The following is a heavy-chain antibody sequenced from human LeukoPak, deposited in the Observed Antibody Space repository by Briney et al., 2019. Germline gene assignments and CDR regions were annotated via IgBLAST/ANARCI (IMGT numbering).Heavy chain of an antibody. Sequence: PGRSLRLSCAASGFTFDDYAMHWVRQAPGRGLEWVSGISWNGGSLGYADSVKGRFTISRDNAKNSLYLQMNSLRAEDTAVYYCARGYGDYSDYWGQGTLVTVSS. CDR2: ISWNGGSL. CDR3: ARGYGDYSDY. CDR1: GFTFDDYA. V-gene: IGHV3-9*01. D-gene: IGHD4-17*01. J-gene: IGHJ4*02.